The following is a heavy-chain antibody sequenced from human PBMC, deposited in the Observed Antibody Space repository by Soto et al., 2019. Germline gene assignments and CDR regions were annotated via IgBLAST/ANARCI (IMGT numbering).Heavy chain of an antibody. V-gene: IGHV3-33*01. Sequence: QVQLVESGGGGVQPRRSLRLSWAASGFTLNNYGMQWVRQAPGKGLEWVAVIWFDGSNKYYADSVKGRFTISRDNSKNTLYLQMNSLRAEDTAVYYCARDHTYGSGTTYGHNWFHPCCQGHLVTVSS. CDR1: GFTLNNYG. J-gene: IGHJ5*02. CDR2: IWFDGSNK. CDR3: ARDHTYGSGTTYGHNWFHP. D-gene: IGHD3-10*01.